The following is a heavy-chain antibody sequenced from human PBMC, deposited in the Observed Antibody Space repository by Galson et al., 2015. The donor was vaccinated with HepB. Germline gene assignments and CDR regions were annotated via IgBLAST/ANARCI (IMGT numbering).Heavy chain of an antibody. Sequence: SLRLSCAASGFTFGSYGMTWVRQAPGKGLEWVSSISGSGDSTYYADSVKGQFTISRDNSKNTLYLQMNSLRAEDTAVYYCAKGVVGGIGVDYWGQGTLVTVSS. J-gene: IGHJ4*02. D-gene: IGHD3-10*01. CDR3: AKGVVGGIGVDY. V-gene: IGHV3-23*01. CDR1: GFTFGSYG. CDR2: ISGSGDST.